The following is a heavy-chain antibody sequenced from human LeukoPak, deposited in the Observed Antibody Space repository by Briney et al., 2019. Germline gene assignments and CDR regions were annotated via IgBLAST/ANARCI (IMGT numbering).Heavy chain of an antibody. CDR1: GGSISSSSYY. J-gene: IGHJ3*02. CDR3: ARLLDGDI. V-gene: IGHV4-39*01. D-gene: IGHD1-1*01. Sequence: SETLSLTCTVSGGSISSSSYYWGWIRQPPGKGLEWIGSIYYGGSTYYNPSLKSRVTISVDTSKNQFSLKLSSVTAADTAVYYCARLLDGDIWGQGTMVTVSS. CDR2: IYYGGST.